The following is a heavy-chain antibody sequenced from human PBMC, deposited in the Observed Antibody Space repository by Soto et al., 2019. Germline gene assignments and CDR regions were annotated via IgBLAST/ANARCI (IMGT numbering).Heavy chain of an antibody. D-gene: IGHD6-25*01. J-gene: IGHJ4*02. CDR1: GFTFSTYA. V-gene: IGHV3-23*01. Sequence: EVQLLESGGKLVQPGGSLTLSCAASGFTFSTYAMAWVRQAPGKGLEWVSGVSASGLNTDYADPVKGRFYISRDNYKSPVHLHIHSLRAEDTAFHYCPKDRQRRTYRSLFHYWRQGPPVTLPP. CDR2: VSASGLNT. CDR3: PKDRQRRTYRSLFHY.